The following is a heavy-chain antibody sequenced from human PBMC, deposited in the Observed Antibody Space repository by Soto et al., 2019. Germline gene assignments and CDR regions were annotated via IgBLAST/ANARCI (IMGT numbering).Heavy chain of an antibody. J-gene: IGHJ4*02. Sequence: PSETLSLTCTVSGVTVSSDAYYWSWIRQHPGKGLEWIGNIYHTGSTYYSPSLKSRVVISLDTSNNQLSLTLTSVTAADTAVYYCARYRFSGNKSSKCDDWGRGTLVTFS. V-gene: IGHV4-31*03. CDR1: GVTVSSDAYY. CDR2: IYHTGST. CDR3: ARYRFSGNKSSKCDD. D-gene: IGHD3-16*02.